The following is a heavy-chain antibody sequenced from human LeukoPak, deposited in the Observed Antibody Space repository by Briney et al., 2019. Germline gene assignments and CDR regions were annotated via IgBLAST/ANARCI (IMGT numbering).Heavy chain of an antibody. CDR3: ARDASYPESWFDP. CDR2: IYHSGST. J-gene: IGHJ5*02. D-gene: IGHD2-21*01. V-gene: IGHV4-38-2*02. Sequence: SETLSLTCTVSGYSINSGYYWGWIRQPPGTGLEWIGNIYHSGSTYYNPSLKSRVTISVDTSKNQFSLKLSSVTAADTAVYYCARDASYPESWFDPWGQGTLVTVSS. CDR1: GYSINSGYY.